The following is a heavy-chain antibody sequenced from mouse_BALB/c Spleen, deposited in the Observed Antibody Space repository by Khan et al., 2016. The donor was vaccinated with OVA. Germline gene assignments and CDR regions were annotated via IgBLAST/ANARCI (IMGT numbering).Heavy chain of an antibody. D-gene: IGHD2-14*01. CDR3: TRGEYDGDY. J-gene: IGHJ2*01. CDR2: IYPGSGST. CDR1: GYTFTSYW. V-gene: IGHV1S22*01. Sequence: LQQPGSELVRPGASVKLSCKASGYTFTSYWMHWVKQRPGQGLEWIGNIYPGSGSTNYDEKLKSKATLTVDTSSSTAYMQLSSLTSEDSAVYYCTRGEYDGDYWGQGTTLTVSS.